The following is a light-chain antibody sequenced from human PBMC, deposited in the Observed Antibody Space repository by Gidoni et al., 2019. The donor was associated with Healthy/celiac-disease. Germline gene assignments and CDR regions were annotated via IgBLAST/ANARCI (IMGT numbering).Light chain of an antibody. J-gene: IGKJ3*01. CDR1: QGISNY. CDR3: QKYNSALENT. Sequence: DIQITQSPSSLSASVGDRVTITCRASQGISNYLAWYQQKPGKVPKLLIYAASTLQSGVPSRFSCSGSGTDFTLTISSLQPEDVATYYCQKYNSALENTFGPGTKVDIK. V-gene: IGKV1-27*01. CDR2: AAS.